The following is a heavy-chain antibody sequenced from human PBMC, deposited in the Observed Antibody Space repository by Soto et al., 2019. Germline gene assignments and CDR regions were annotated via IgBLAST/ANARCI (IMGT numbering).Heavy chain of an antibody. CDR3: ARGSEYGGNPGFY. D-gene: IGHD4-17*01. Sequence: QVQLVQSGAEVKKPGASVKVACKASGYTFTSYSITWVRQAPGQGLEWMGWVTTYNGNTNYAQKFQGRFTMTTDTSTSTAFMELRSLRSDDTAVYYCARGSEYGGNPGFYWGQGTLVTVSS. CDR1: GYTFTSYS. V-gene: IGHV1-18*01. CDR2: VTTYNGNT. J-gene: IGHJ4*02.